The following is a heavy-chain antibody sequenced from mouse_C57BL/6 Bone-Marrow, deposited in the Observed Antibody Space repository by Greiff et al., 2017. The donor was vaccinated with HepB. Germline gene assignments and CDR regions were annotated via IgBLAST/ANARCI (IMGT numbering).Heavy chain of an antibody. CDR2: IYPGNSDT. J-gene: IGHJ2*01. D-gene: IGHD3-2*02. CDR3: TRPSSGYVFDY. Sequence: EVQLQQSGTVLARPGALVKMSCKTSGYTFTSYWMHWVKQRPGQGLEWIGAIYPGNSDTSYNQKFKGKAKLTAVTSASTAYMELSSLTNEDSAVYYCTRPSSGYVFDYWGQGTTLTVSS. CDR1: GYTFTSYW. V-gene: IGHV1-5*01.